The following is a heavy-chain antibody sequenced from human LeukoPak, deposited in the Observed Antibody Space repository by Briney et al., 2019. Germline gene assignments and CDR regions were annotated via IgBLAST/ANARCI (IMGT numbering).Heavy chain of an antibody. D-gene: IGHD6-19*01. CDR3: ARDFEAVADEEGYDAFDI. V-gene: IGHV1-69*04. J-gene: IGHJ3*02. Sequence: SVKVSCKASGGTFSSYAISWVRQAPGQGLEWMGRIIPILGIANYAQKFQGRVTMTKDTSTSRVYMELRSLRPGDTAVYYCARDFEAVADEEGYDAFDIWGQGTMVTVSS. CDR1: GGTFSSYA. CDR2: IIPILGIA.